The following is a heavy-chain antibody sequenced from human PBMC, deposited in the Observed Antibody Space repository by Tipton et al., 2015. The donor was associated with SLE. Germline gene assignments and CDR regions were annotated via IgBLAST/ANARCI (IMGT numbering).Heavy chain of an antibody. D-gene: IGHD3-16*01. J-gene: IGHJ6*03. CDR1: GGSFSGYF. V-gene: IGHV4-34*01. CDR3: ARSGPSWGYYYYMDV. Sequence: GLVKPSETLSLTCAVYGGSFSGYFWSWIRQLPDKGLEWIGEINHSGTTNCNPSLKSRVTISVDTSKNQFSLKLSSVTAADTAVYYCARSGPSWGYYYYMDVWGKGTTVTVSS. CDR2: INHSGTT.